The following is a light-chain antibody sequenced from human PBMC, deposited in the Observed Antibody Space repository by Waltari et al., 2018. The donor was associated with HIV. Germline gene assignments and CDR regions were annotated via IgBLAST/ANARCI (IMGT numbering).Light chain of an antibody. V-gene: IGLV1-51*01. CDR2: DNY. J-gene: IGLJ2*01. CDR3: GTWDSSLSAGQV. Sequence: QSVLTQPPSVSAAPGQKVTISCSGSSSNIGSNYVSWYQQLPGTAPKLLIYDNYERPSGIPDRFSGSKFGTSATLVITGLQTGDEADYYCGTWDSSLSAGQVFGGGTKLTVL. CDR1: SSNIGSNY.